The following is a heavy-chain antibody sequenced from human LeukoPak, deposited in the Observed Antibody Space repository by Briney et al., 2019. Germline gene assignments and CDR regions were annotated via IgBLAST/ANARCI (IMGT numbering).Heavy chain of an antibody. J-gene: IGHJ4*02. V-gene: IGHV1-18*01. D-gene: IGHD3-3*01. Sequence: GASVKVSCKASGYTFTSYGISWVRQAPGQGLEWMGWISAYNGNTNYAQKLQGRVTMTTDTPTSTAYMELRSLRSDDTAVYYCARANYYDFWSGYYTGIEIDYWGQGTLVTVSS. CDR2: ISAYNGNT. CDR3: ARANYYDFWSGYYTGIEIDY. CDR1: GYTFTSYG.